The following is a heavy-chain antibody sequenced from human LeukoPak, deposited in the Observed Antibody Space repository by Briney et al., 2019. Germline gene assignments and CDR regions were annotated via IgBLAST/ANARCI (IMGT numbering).Heavy chain of an antibody. Sequence: ASVKVSCKASGYTFASYGISWVRQAPGQGLEWMGWISAYNGNTNYAQKLQGRVTMTTDTSTSTAYMELRSLRSDDTAVYYCARGLGYCSGGSCYSPWFDPWGQGTLVTLSS. V-gene: IGHV1-18*01. D-gene: IGHD2-15*01. CDR1: GYTFASYG. CDR2: ISAYNGNT. CDR3: ARGLGYCSGGSCYSPWFDP. J-gene: IGHJ5*02.